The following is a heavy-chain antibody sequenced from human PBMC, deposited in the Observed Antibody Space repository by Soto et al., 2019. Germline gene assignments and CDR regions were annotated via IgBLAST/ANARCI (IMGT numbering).Heavy chain of an antibody. CDR2: ISSSSSYI. V-gene: IGHV3-21*01. D-gene: IGHD3-10*01. CDR1: GFTFSSYS. CDR3: ARPRGVRGVSDAFDI. J-gene: IGHJ3*02. Sequence: PGGSLRLSXAASGFTFSSYSMNWVRKAPGKGLEWVSSISSSSSYIYYADSVKGRFTISRDNAKNSLYLQMNSLRAEDTAVYYCARPRGVRGVSDAFDIWGQGTMVTVSS.